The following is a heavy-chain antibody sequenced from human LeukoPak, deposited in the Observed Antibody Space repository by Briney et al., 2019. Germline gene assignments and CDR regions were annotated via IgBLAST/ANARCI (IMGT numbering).Heavy chain of an antibody. V-gene: IGHV3-9*02. CDR2: ISWNSGSI. CDR1: GFTSDDYA. Sequence: PGGSLRLSCAASGFTSDDYATHWVRQAPGKGLEWVSGISWNSGSIGYADSVKGRFTISRDNAKNSLYLQMNSLRAEDTALYYCAKFGMRRYYYGMDVWGQGTTVTVSS. J-gene: IGHJ6*02. CDR3: AKFGMRRYYYGMDV. D-gene: IGHD1-14*01.